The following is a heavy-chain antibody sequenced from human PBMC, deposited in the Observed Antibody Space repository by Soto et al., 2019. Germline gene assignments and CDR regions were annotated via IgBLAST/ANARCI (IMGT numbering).Heavy chain of an antibody. J-gene: IGHJ4*02. CDR1: GASISSSY. CDR2: IYHSGST. Sequence: SETLSLTCTVSGASISSSYWSWIRRPPGTGLEWIGYIYHSGSTKYNPSLTSRVTISVDTSKNQFSVKLSSVTAADTAVYYCARVWGLDYIDSWGQGTRVTVSS. D-gene: IGHD7-27*01. CDR3: ARVWGLDYIDS. V-gene: IGHV4-59*01.